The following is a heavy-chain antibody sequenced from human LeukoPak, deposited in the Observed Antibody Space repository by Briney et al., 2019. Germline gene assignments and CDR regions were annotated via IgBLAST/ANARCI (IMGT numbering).Heavy chain of an antibody. D-gene: IGHD3-3*01. V-gene: IGHV1-46*01. CDR2: INPSGGST. CDR3: ARGGTIFGVVVQNADYYGMDV. J-gene: IGHJ6*02. Sequence: ASVKVSCKASRYTFTSYYMHWVRQAPGQGLEWMGIINPSGGSTSYAQKFQGRVTMTRDTSTSTVYMELSSLRSEDTAVYYCARGGTIFGVVVQNADYYGMDVWGQGTTVTVSS. CDR1: RYTFTSYY.